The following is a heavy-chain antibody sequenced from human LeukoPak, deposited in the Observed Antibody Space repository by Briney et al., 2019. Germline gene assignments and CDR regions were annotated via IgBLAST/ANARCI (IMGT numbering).Heavy chain of an antibody. Sequence: PSETLSLTCAVSGYSISSGYYWGWIRQPPGKGLEWIGSIYHSGNIYYNPSLKSRVTISVDTSKNQFSLKLSSVTAADTAVYYCARTFAYANTAMVSDYWGQGTLVTVSS. CDR3: ARTFAYANTAMVSDY. CDR2: IYHSGNI. D-gene: IGHD5-18*01. V-gene: IGHV4-38-2*01. CDR1: GYSISSGYY. J-gene: IGHJ4*02.